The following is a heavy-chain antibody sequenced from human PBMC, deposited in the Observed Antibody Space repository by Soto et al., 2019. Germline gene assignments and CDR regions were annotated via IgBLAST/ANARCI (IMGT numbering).Heavy chain of an antibody. CDR1: GYTFTSYG. CDR3: ARHSHDSSGYYIY. V-gene: IGHV1-18*01. CDR2: ISAYNGNT. D-gene: IGHD3-22*01. Sequence: ASVKVSCKASGYTFTSYGISWVRQAPGQGLEWMGWISAYNGNTNYAQKLQGRVTMTTDTSTSTAYTELRSLRSDDTAVYYCARHSHDSSGYYIYWGQGTLVTVSS. J-gene: IGHJ4*02.